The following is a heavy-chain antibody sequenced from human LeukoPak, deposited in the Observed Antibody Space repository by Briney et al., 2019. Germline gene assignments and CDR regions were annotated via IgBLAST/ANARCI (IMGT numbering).Heavy chain of an antibody. D-gene: IGHD3-16*01. V-gene: IGHV4-59*12. Sequence: SETLSLTCTVSGGSISSYYWSWIRQPPGKGLEWIGEIYHSGSTNYNPSLKSRVTISVDKSKNQFSLKLSSVTAADTAVYYCARDVGGAGFDPWGQGTLVTVSS. CDR3: ARDVGGAGFDP. J-gene: IGHJ5*02. CDR2: IYHSGST. CDR1: GGSISSYY.